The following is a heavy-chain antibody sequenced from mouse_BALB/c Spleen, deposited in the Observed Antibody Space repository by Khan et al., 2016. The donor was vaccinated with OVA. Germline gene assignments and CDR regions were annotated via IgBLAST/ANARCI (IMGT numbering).Heavy chain of an antibody. CDR1: GFSLTSSA. CDR2: IWSDGST. CDR3: ARHQYPLSKEY. V-gene: IGHV2-6-2*01. Sequence: QVQLKESGPDLVAPSQSLSITCTVSGFSLTSSAVHWVRQPPGKGLEWLVVIWSDGSTTYNSALKSRLSISKDNSKSQVFLKMNSLQTDDTAMYYCARHQYPLSKEYWGQGTSVTVSS. J-gene: IGHJ4*01.